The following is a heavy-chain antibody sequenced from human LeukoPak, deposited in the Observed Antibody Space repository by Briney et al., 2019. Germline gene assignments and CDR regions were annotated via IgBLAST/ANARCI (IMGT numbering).Heavy chain of an antibody. D-gene: IGHD6-13*01. J-gene: IGHJ6*02. CDR1: GFTFSSYA. CDR3: AKVPAAYSASWYTGGMDV. Sequence: GGSLRLSCAASGFTFSSYAMSWVRQAPGKRLEWVSAISGGGGTTYYADSVKGRFTISRDNSKNTLYLQMNSLRVQDTAVYYCAKVPAAYSASWYTGGMDVWGQGTTVTVSS. V-gene: IGHV3-23*01. CDR2: ISGGGGTT.